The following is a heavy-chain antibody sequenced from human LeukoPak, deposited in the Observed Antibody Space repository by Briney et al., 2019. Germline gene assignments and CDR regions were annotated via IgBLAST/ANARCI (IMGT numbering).Heavy chain of an antibody. J-gene: IGHJ5*02. Sequence: HPGGSLRLSCAASGFTFSSYSINWVRQAPGKGLEWVSYISSSSSTIYYADSVKGRFTISRDNAKNSLYLQMNSLRAEDTAVYYCARDGRRDGYNYAHPWGQGTLVTVSS. CDR1: GFTFSSYS. CDR2: ISSSSSTI. CDR3: ARDGRRDGYNYAHP. V-gene: IGHV3-48*04. D-gene: IGHD5-24*01.